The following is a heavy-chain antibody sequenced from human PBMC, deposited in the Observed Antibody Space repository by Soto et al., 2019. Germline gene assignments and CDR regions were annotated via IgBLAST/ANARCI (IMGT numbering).Heavy chain of an antibody. V-gene: IGHV4-31*03. D-gene: IGHD2-21*02. CDR1: GGSVSSGTSY. J-gene: IGHJ4*02. CDR3: ASIPRRGYSYGIDY. CDR2: IYFTGAT. Sequence: SETLSLTCNVSGGSVSSGTSYWTWIRQHPGEGLEWIGHIYFTGATYSNPSLRSRLTMSVDTSKNQFSLKLTSVTAADTATYYCASIPRRGYSYGIDYWGQGTLVTVSS.